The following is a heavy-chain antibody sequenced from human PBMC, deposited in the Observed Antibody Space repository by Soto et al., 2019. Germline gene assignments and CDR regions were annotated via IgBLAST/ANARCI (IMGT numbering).Heavy chain of an antibody. CDR2: IKTRIDSATT. Sequence: EGQLVESGVGRVKPGESLRLSCEASGASFTHAWMNWVRQAPGKGLEWVGRIKTRIDSATTDYAAPVKGRFTISRDDSKNTIYLQMDRLKNEDTAVYYCTTDDQSCLRGLEYWGQGTLVTVS. CDR1: GASFTHAW. D-gene: IGHD2-2*01. J-gene: IGHJ4*02. V-gene: IGHV3-15*01. CDR3: TTDDQSCLRGLEY.